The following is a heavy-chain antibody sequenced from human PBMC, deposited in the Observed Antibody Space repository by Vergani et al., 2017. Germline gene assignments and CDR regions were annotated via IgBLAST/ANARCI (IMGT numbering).Heavy chain of an antibody. J-gene: IGHJ6*03. CDR2: IDHTGRP. Sequence: QVQLQQWGGGLLKPSETLSLTCVVNGGSFTSYHWTWIRQSPGEGLEWVGDIDHTGRPDYNPSLKSRRTISVDKSRNQFSLTLNSVTATDTAIYFCARVNTETNGHLDYYYYMDVWGQGTAVTVS. V-gene: IGHV4-34*01. D-gene: IGHD4-11*01. CDR3: ARVNTETNGHLDYYYYMDV. CDR1: GGSFTSYH.